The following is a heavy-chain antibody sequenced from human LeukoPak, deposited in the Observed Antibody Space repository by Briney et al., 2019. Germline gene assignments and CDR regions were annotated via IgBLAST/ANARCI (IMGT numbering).Heavy chain of an antibody. CDR2: IIPILGTA. D-gene: IGHD2-2*01. CDR3: ARDLKRVPAAMTSYYYYMDV. CDR1: GGTFSSYA. V-gene: IGHV1-69*11. J-gene: IGHJ6*03. Sequence: ASVKVSCKASGGTFSSYAISWVRQAPGQGLEWMGRIIPILGTANYAQKFQGRVTITTDESTSTAYMELSSLRSEDTAVYYCARDLKRVPAAMTSYYYYMDVWGKGTTVTVSS.